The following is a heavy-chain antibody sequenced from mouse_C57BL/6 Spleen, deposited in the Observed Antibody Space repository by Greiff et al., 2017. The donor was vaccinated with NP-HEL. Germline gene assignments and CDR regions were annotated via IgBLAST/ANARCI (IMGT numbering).Heavy chain of an antibody. CDR3: AREGDYPYAMDY. CDR2: IHPNSGST. CDR1: GYTFTSYW. Sequence: QVQLQQSGAELVKPGASVKLSCKASGYTFTSYWMHWVKQRPGQGLEWIGMIHPNSGSTNYNEKFKSKATLTVDKSSSTAYMQLSSLTSEDSAVYYCAREGDYPYAMDYWGQGTSVTVSS. V-gene: IGHV1-64*01. J-gene: IGHJ4*01. D-gene: IGHD2-4*01.